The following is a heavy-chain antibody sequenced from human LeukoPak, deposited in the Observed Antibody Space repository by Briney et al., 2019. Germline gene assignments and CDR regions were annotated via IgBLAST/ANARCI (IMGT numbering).Heavy chain of an antibody. CDR2: IKQDSSEE. CDR3: AKGDNGALHF. J-gene: IGHJ3*01. D-gene: IGHD2-8*01. V-gene: IGHV3-7*01. CDR1: GFKFNNYW. Sequence: GGSVRLSCVASGFKFNNYWMNWVRQAPGKGLEWVANIKQDSSEEHYVDSVRGRFTISRDNAKNSLYLQMNSLRVEDTAVYYCAKGDNGALHFWGRGTMVTVSS.